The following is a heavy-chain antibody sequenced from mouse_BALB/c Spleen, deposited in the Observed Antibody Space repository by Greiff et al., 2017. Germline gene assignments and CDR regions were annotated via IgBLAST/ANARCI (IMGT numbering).Heavy chain of an antibody. CDR3: ARSYYRLYYYAMDY. CDR2: ISYSGST. V-gene: IGHV3-2*02. J-gene: IGHJ4*01. D-gene: IGHD2-14*01. Sequence: EVHLVESGPGLVKPSQSLSLTCTVTGYSITSDYAWNWIRQFPGNKLEWMGYISYSGSTSYNPSLKSRISITRDTSKNQFFLQLNSVTTEDTATYYCARSYYRLYYYAMDYWGQGTSGTVSS. CDR1: GYSITSDYA.